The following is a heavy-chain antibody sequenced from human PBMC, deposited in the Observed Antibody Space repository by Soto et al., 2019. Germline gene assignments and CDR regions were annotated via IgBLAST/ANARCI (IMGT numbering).Heavy chain of an antibody. J-gene: IGHJ4*02. CDR1: GYTFTGYY. V-gene: IGHV1-2*04. D-gene: IGHD6-13*01. CDR2: INPNSGGT. CDR3: ARDLIPIAAAGPWYYFDY. Sequence: ASVKVSCKASGYTFTGYYMHWVRQAPGQGLEWMGWINPNSGGTNYAQKFQGWVTMTRDTSISTAYMELSRLRSDDTAVYYCARDLIPIAAAGPWYYFDYWGQGTLVTVSS.